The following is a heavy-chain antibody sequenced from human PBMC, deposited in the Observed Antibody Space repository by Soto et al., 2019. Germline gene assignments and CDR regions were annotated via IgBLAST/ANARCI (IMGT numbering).Heavy chain of an antibody. J-gene: IGHJ5*02. CDR1: GGSLRNYN. D-gene: IGHD3-10*01. Sequence: SETLSLTCGVYGGSLRNYNWNWARQPPGKGLEWVGEGNHSGEATYNPSPQSRITISLATSNSQFYLKLTSITAADTAMSLCSRAERFPRAWFDTWGQGTQVTVSS. V-gene: IGHV4-34*10. CDR2: GNHSGEA. CDR3: SRAERFPRAWFDT.